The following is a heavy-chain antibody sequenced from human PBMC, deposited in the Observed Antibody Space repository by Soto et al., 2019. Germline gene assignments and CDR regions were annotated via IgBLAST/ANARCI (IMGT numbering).Heavy chain of an antibody. V-gene: IGHV3-21*01. CDR2: ISSGSGYI. Sequence: EVQLVESGGGLVKPGGSLRLSCAASGFTFSNYNMNWVRQAPGKGLEWVSSISSGSGYIYYADSVKGRFTISRDNAKNALYLQKKSLRAEHRGVYYCARGLDTSSWYGLDPWGQGVLVALSS. CDR1: GFTFSNYN. J-gene: IGHJ5*02. CDR3: ARGLDTSSWYGLDP. D-gene: IGHD6-13*01.